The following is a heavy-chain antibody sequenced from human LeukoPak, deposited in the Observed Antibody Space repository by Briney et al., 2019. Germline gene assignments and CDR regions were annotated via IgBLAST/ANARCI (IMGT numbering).Heavy chain of an antibody. CDR2: IRSSDDTK. CDR1: GFPHRRYS. V-gene: IGHV3-48*04. D-gene: IGHD3-10*01. J-gene: IGHJ4*02. CDR3: ASIHIEPGYNFGSFDY. Sequence: GGPLRLSCVVSGFPHRRYSMHGVRQAPGKALEWVSYIRSSDDTKYYADSVKGRFTISRDNAKNSLYLQMNSLRAEDTAVYYCASIHIEPGYNFGSFDYWGRGKLVTVS.